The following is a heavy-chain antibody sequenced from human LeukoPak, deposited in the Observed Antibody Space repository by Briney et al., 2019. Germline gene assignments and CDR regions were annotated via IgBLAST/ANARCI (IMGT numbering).Heavy chain of an antibody. J-gene: IGHJ4*02. CDR1: GYTFSSFD. CDR3: ASRIPFYEGDFDY. D-gene: IGHD2/OR15-2a*01. V-gene: IGHV1-8*01. Sequence: ASVKVSCKASGYTFSSFDINWVRQATGQGLEWMGWMNPNSGNTGYAQKFQGRVTMTRNTSISVAYMELSSLRSEDTAVYYCASRIPFYEGDFDYWGQGTLVTVSS. CDR2: MNPNSGNT.